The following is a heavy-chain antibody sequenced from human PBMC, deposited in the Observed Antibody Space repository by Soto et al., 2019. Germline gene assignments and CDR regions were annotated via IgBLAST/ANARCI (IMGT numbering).Heavy chain of an antibody. Sequence: VQLLESGGGLVQPGGSLRLSCAASGFTFSSYAMNWVRQTPGEGLEWVSGMSDSGGSPYYADSVKGRFTISRDNSKNTLYLQMDSLRAEDTGVYYCARYALGLSPWWYNWFDRWGQGTLVSVSS. CDR1: GFTFSSYA. CDR3: ARYALGLSPWWYNWFDR. J-gene: IGHJ5*02. CDR2: MSDSGGSP. D-gene: IGHD2-8*02. V-gene: IGHV3-23*01.